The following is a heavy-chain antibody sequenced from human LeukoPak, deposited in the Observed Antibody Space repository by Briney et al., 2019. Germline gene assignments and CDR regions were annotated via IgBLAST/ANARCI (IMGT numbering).Heavy chain of an antibody. Sequence: GGSLRLSCAASGFTFSSYAMHGVRQAPGKGLEGVAVISYDGSNKYYADSVKGRFTISRDNSQNTLYLQMNSLRAEDTAVYYCARIPAFSLEPPHSENFDYWGQGTLVTVSS. CDR1: GFTFSSYA. CDR3: ARIPAFSLEPPHSENFDY. D-gene: IGHD1-14*01. CDR2: ISYDGSNK. V-gene: IGHV3-30*04. J-gene: IGHJ4*02.